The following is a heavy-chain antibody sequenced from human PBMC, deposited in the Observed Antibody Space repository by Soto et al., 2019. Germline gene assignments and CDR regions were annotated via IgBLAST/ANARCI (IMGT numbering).Heavy chain of an antibody. J-gene: IGHJ4*01. CDR1: GFTFSSYG. Sequence: PGGSLRLSCAASGFTFSSYGMHWVRQAPGKGLEWVAVISKDGNVNYYAESVKGRFTISRDNTKNTLYFQMNSLGAGDTAAYYCTAELTSGYWGHGTLVTVSS. V-gene: IGHV3-30*03. CDR3: TAELTSGY. D-gene: IGHD2-21*02. CDR2: ISKDGNVN.